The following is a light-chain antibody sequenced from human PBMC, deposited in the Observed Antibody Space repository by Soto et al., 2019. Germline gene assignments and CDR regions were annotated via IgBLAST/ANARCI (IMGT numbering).Light chain of an antibody. CDR2: YDD. Sequence: QSVLTQPPSVPEAPRQRVTISCSGSSSNIGNNAVNWYQQLPGKAPKLLIYYDDLLPSGVSDRFSGSKSGTSASLAISGLQSEDEADYYCAAWDDSLNAPVFGTGTKVTVL. V-gene: IGLV1-36*01. CDR3: AAWDDSLNAPV. CDR1: SSNIGNNA. J-gene: IGLJ1*01.